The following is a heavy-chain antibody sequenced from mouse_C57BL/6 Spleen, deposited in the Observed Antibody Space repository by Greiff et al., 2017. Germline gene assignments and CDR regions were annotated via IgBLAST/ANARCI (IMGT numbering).Heavy chain of an antibody. V-gene: IGHV1-59*01. CDR3: ARSGDSSGYYFDY. CDR2: IDPSDSYT. D-gene: IGHD3-2*02. J-gene: IGHJ2*01. Sequence: QVQLQQPGAELVRPGTSVKLSCKASGYTFTSYWMHWVKQRPGQGLEWIGVIDPSDSYTNYNQKFKGKATLTVDTSSSTAYMQLSSLTSEDSAVYYCARSGDSSGYYFDYWGQGTTLTVSS. CDR1: GYTFTSYW.